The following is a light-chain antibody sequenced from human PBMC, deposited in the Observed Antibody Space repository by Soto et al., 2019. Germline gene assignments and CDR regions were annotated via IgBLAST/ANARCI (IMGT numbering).Light chain of an antibody. CDR2: GVS. CDR1: QRLASNY. V-gene: IGKV3-20*01. J-gene: IGKJ5*01. Sequence: EIELTQSPGTLSLSTGERATLSCRASQRLASNYLAWYQQRPGQAPRLLLYGVSSRATGIPDRFSGSGSGTDFTLAISRVEPEDFAVYFCQQYADSPITFGQGTRLEI. CDR3: QQYADSPIT.